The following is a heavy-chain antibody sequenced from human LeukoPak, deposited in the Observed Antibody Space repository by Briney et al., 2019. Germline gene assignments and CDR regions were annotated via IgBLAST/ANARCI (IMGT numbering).Heavy chain of an antibody. J-gene: IGHJ4*02. Sequence: KPSETLSLTCAVYGGSFSGYYWSWIRQPPGKGLEWIGEINHSGSTNYNPSLKSRVTISVDTSKNQFSLKLSSVTAADTAVYYCARTTGQYSSSWYWYWGQGTLVTVSP. CDR2: INHSGST. CDR1: GGSFSGYY. V-gene: IGHV4-34*01. CDR3: ARTTGQYSSSWYWY. D-gene: IGHD6-13*01.